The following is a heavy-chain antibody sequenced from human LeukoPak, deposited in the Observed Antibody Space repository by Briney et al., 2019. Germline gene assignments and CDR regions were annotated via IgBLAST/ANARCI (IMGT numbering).Heavy chain of an antibody. Sequence: GGSLRLSCAVSPFIFGRYSINWVRQAPGKGLEWVSSITPSGYTFYADSVKGRFTISRDNAKNSLFFQMNSLRAEDTAVYYCARIGAAVRRLGGVEGQLDADYWGQGTLVTVSS. D-gene: IGHD6-13*01. J-gene: IGHJ4*02. CDR1: PFIFGRYS. CDR2: ITPSGYT. V-gene: IGHV3-21*01. CDR3: ARIGAAVRRLGGVEGQLDADY.